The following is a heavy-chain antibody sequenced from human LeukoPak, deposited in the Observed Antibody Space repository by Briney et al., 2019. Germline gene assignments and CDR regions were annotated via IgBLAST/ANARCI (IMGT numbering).Heavy chain of an antibody. CDR2: INHSGST. CDR3: ARITIFGVIRYYYYMDV. V-gene: IGHV4-34*01. Sequence: SETLSLTCAVYGGSFSGYYWSWICQPPGKGLEWIGEINHSGSTNYNPSLKSRVTISVDTSKNQFSLKLSSVTAADTAVYYCARITIFGVIRYYYYMDVWGKGTTVTVSS. D-gene: IGHD3-3*01. CDR1: GGSFSGYY. J-gene: IGHJ6*03.